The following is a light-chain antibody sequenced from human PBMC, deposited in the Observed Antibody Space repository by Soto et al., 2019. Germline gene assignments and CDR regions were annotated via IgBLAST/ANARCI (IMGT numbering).Light chain of an antibody. Sequence: EILMTQSPATLSVSPGERATLSCRASQTVYSNLAWYQQKPGQAPRLLIYGASTRATGVPARFSGSGSGTEFTLPISSLQSEDFAVYFCQQYDNWPPLTLGGGTKVEIK. J-gene: IGKJ4*01. CDR1: QTVYSN. CDR3: QQYDNWPPLT. V-gene: IGKV3-15*01. CDR2: GAS.